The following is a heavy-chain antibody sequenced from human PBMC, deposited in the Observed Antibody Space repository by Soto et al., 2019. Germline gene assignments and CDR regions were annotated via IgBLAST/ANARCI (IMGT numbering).Heavy chain of an antibody. D-gene: IGHD3-16*01. J-gene: IGHJ4*02. Sequence: VGSLRLSCAASGFTFSGFGMHWVRQAPGKGLEWVAIIWYDGSDKYYADSVKGRFTISRDNSKNTLYLQMNSLRAEDTAVYHCAFGNLSYYFDYWGQGTPVTVSS. CDR2: IWYDGSDK. CDR1: GFTFSGFG. CDR3: AFGNLSYYFDY. V-gene: IGHV3-33*01.